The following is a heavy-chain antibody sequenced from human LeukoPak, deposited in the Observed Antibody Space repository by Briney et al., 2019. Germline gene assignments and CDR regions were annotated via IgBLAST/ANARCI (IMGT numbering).Heavy chain of an antibody. D-gene: IGHD5-18*01. J-gene: IGHJ4*02. Sequence: PGGSLRLSCAASGFTFSDYYMSWLRQAPGEGLEWVSYISSSGSTIYYADSVKGRFTISRDNAKNSLYLQMNSLRAEDTALYYCAKDSSLPIQLWLTDWGQGTLVTVSS. CDR1: GFTFSDYY. CDR2: ISSSGSTI. V-gene: IGHV3-11*01. CDR3: AKDSSLPIQLWLTD.